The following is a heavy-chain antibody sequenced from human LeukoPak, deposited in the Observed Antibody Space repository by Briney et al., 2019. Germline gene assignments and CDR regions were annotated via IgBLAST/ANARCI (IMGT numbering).Heavy chain of an antibody. CDR3: ARGSSVVVVAAMDY. J-gene: IGHJ4*02. CDR2: IIPILGIA. D-gene: IGHD2-15*01. Sequence: ASVKVSCKASGYTFTGYYMHWVRQAPGQGLEWMGRIIPILGIANYAQKFQGRVTITADKSTSTAYMELSSLRSEDTAVYYCARGSSVVVVAAMDYWGQGTLVTVSS. V-gene: IGHV1-69*04. CDR1: GYTFTGYY.